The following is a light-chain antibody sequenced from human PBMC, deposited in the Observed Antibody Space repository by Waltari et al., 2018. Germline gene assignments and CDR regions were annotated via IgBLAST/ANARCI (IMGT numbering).Light chain of an antibody. CDR2: VNRDGSH. CDR1: SGHRRNT. J-gene: IGLJ3*02. Sequence: QLVLTQSPSASASLGAPVRLTRTLDSGHRRNTPPWHQQQPEKGPRYLMQVNRDGSHSKGDEIPDRFSGSGSGAERYLTISSVQSEDEADYYCQTGGHGTWVFGGGTKLTVL. CDR3: QTGGHGTWV. V-gene: IGLV4-69*01.